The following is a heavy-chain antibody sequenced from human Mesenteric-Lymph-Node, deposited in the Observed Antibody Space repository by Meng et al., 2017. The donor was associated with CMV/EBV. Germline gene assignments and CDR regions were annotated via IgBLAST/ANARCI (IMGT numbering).Heavy chain of an antibody. Sequence: GGSLRLSCAASGFTFRTYSMNWVRQAPGKGLEWVSCISSSSSYIYHADSVKGRFTISRDNAKNSLYPQMSSLRVEDTAVYYCARDRAAGYCSGTTCDQYHYGMDVWGQGTTVTVSS. CDR3: ARDRAAGYCSGTTCDQYHYGMDV. J-gene: IGHJ6*02. D-gene: IGHD2-2*01. V-gene: IGHV3-21*01. CDR1: GFTFRTYS. CDR2: ISSSSSYI.